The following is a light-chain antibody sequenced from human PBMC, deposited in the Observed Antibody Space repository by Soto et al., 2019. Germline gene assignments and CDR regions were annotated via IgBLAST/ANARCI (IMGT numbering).Light chain of an antibody. J-gene: IGKJ5*01. Sequence: EIAMTQSPGSLSVSPGKRATLSCKTSQSSGSNFLAWYQHKPGQAPRLLIYASSNRATGIPDRFSGSASGTDFTLTINRLEPEDFAVYYCQLYGISPHFGQGTRLEIK. CDR3: QLYGISPH. CDR2: ASS. V-gene: IGKV3-20*01. CDR1: QSSGSNF.